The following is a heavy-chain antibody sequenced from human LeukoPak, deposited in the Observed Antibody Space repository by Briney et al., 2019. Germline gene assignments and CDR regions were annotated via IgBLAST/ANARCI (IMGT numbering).Heavy chain of an antibody. CDR3: AKGISVDRYNFERGADY. CDR2: VGGDGRHT. D-gene: IGHD1-1*01. Sequence: GGSLTLSCAASGFIFNTYVMSWVRQAPGKGLEWVSSVGGDGRHTYYADSVKGRFTISRDNSKNTLFLQMNSLRVEDTAVYYCAKGISVDRYNFERGADYWGQGTLVTVSS. V-gene: IGHV3-23*01. J-gene: IGHJ4*02. CDR1: GFIFNTYV.